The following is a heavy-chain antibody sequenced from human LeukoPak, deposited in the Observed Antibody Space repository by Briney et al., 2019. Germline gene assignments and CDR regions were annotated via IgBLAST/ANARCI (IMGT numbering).Heavy chain of an antibody. Sequence: PSETLSLTCTVSGGSISSGSYYWSWIRQPPGKGLEWIGYIYYSGSTNYNPSLKSRDTISVDTSKNQFSLKLSSVTAADTAVYYCARSSVVPAAIGDYWGQGTLVTVSS. CDR1: GGSISSGSYY. CDR3: ARSSVVPAAIGDY. V-gene: IGHV4-61*01. D-gene: IGHD2-2*01. CDR2: IYYSGST. J-gene: IGHJ4*02.